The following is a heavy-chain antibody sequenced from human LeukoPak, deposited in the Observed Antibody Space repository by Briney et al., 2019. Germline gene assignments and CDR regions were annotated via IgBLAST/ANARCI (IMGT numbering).Heavy chain of an antibody. CDR1: GFTFSSYG. J-gene: IGHJ4*02. CDR2: ISYDGSNK. V-gene: IGHV3-30*18. Sequence: GGSLRLSCAASGFTFSSYGMHGVRRAPARGQECVAVISYDGSNKYYPDSVKGRFTISRENSKNTRYLQMNSLRAEDTAVYYCAKGGYYFDYWGQGTLVTVSS. CDR3: AKGGYYFDY. D-gene: IGHD3-22*01.